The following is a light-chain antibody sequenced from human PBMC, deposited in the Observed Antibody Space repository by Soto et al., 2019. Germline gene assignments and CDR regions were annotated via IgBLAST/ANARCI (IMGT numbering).Light chain of an antibody. Sequence: QSALTQPASVSGSPGQSITLSCTGTSSDVGGYNYVSWYQQHPGKAPKLMIYDVSNRASGVSNRFSGSKSGNTASLTISGLQAEDEADYYCSSYTSSSTGVFGGGTKVTVL. CDR3: SSYTSSSTGV. V-gene: IGLV2-14*03. CDR1: SSDVGGYNY. CDR2: DVS. J-gene: IGLJ3*02.